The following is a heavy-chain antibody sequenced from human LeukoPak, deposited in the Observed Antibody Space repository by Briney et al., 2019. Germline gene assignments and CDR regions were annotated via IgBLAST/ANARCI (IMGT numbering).Heavy chain of an antibody. CDR1: GFTFSSYS. Sequence: QPGGSLRLSCAASGFTFSSYSMNWVRQAPGKGLEWVSYISSSSSTIYYADSVKGRFTISRDNAKNPLYLQMNSLRAEDTAVYYCAKGGWFDPWGQGTLVTVSS. J-gene: IGHJ5*02. V-gene: IGHV3-48*04. D-gene: IGHD1-26*01. CDR3: AKGGWFDP. CDR2: ISSSSSTI.